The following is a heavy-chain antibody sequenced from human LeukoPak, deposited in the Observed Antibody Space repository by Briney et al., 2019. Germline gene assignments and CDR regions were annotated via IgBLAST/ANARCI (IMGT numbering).Heavy chain of an antibody. CDR3: AREDSVVPAAIPFDY. V-gene: IGHV3-48*02. CDR2: ISSSASTRDGAAK. CDR1: GFTFSTYS. J-gene: IGHJ4*02. D-gene: IGHD2-2*01. Sequence: GGSLRLSCTASGFTFSTYSMNWVRQAPGRGLEWVSYISSSASTRDGAAKQYADSVKGRFTISRDNDKNSLSLQMNSLRDEDTAVYYCAREDSVVPAAIPFDYWGQGTLVSLST.